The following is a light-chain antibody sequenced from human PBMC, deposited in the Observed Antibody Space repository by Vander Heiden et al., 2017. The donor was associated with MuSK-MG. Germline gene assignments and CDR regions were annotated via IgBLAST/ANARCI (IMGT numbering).Light chain of an antibody. Sequence: IQRTQSPSTLSASVGDRVTMTCRASHSISSSLAWHQQKPGKAPQVLIYDASRLKSGVPSRFSGSASATEFTLTISLLHPDDFATYYCQHDNTFPLTFGQGTKLEIK. CDR1: HSISSS. V-gene: IGKV1-5*01. J-gene: IGKJ2*01. CDR3: QHDNTFPLT. CDR2: DAS.